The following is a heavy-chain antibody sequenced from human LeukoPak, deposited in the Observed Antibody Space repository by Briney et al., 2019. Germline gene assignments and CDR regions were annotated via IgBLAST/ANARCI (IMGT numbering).Heavy chain of an antibody. CDR1: GYTFTSYD. V-gene: IGHV1-8*01. Sequence: ASVKVSCKASGYTFTSYDINWVRQATGQGLEWMGWMNPNSGNTGYAQKFQGRVTMTRNTSISTAYMELSSLRSEDTAVYYCARHPRSNNWFDPWGQGTLVTVSS. CDR3: ARHPRSNNWFDP. J-gene: IGHJ5*02. CDR2: MNPNSGNT.